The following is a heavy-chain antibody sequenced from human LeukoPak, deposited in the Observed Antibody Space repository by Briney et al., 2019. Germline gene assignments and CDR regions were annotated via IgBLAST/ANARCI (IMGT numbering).Heavy chain of an antibody. D-gene: IGHD4-17*01. CDR2: IYYSGST. V-gene: IGHV4-39*01. Sequence: SGTLSLTCSVSGGSISSSSYYWGWIRQPPGKGLEWIGSIYYSGSTYYNPSLKSRVTISVDTSKNQFSLKLSSVTAADTAVYYCARHYPYTVTTQFYYYGMDVWGEGTTVTVSS. CDR3: ARHYPYTVTTQFYYYGMDV. CDR1: GGSISSSSYY. J-gene: IGHJ6*04.